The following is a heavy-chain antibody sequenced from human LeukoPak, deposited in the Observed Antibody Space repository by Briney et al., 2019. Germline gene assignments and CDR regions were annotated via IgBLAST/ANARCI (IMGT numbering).Heavy chain of an antibody. CDR1: GFTFSNYA. D-gene: IGHD2-2*02. CDR2: ISGSAGST. CDR3: SRGRYCSSTSCYIDY. Sequence: PGGSLRLSCAASGFTFSNYAMGWVRQAPGKGLEWVSGISGSAGSTYYADSVKGRFTISRDNSKNTLYLQMNSLRAEDTAVYYCSRGRYCSSTSCYIDYCGHGTLVTVAS. V-gene: IGHV3-23*01. J-gene: IGHJ4*01.